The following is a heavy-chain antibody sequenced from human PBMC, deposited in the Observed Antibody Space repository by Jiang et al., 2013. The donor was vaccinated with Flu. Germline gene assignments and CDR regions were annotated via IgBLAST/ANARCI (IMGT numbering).Heavy chain of an antibody. CDR3: ARYDASGSNWFDP. J-gene: IGHJ5*02. V-gene: IGHV4-39*01. Sequence: LVKPSETLSLTCTVSGGSMSNKNYFWGWIRQPPGKGLEWIGSIYYSGSTYYNPSLKSRVTISVDTAKNQFSLNLSSVTAADTAVYYCARYDASGSNWFDPWGQGTLVTVSS. D-gene: IGHD3-3*01. CDR2: IYYSGST. CDR1: GGSMSNKNYF.